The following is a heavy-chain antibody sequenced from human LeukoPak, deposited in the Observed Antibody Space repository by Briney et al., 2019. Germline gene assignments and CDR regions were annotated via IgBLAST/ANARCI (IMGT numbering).Heavy chain of an antibody. CDR3: ARSYYDFWSGYYTNLYYFDY. Sequence: ASVKVSCKASGYTFTSYDINWVRQATGQGLEWMGWMNPNSGNTGYAQKFQGRVTITRNTSISKAYMELSSLRSEDTAVYYCARSYYDFWSGYYTNLYYFDYWGQGTLVTVSS. V-gene: IGHV1-8*03. J-gene: IGHJ4*02. CDR1: GYTFTSYD. D-gene: IGHD3-3*01. CDR2: MNPNSGNT.